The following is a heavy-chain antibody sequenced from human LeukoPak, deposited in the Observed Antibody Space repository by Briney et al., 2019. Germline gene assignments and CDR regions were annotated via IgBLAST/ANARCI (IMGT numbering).Heavy chain of an antibody. CDR1: GFTFSSYA. CDR3: AKDHSSGWYEEGY. D-gene: IGHD6-19*01. V-gene: IGHV3-23*01. Sequence: GGSLRLSCAASGFTFSSYAMSWVRQAPGKGLEWVSAISGSGGSTYHADSVKGRFTISRDNSKNTLYLQMNSLRAEDTAVYYCAKDHSSGWYEEGYWGQGTLVTVSS. CDR2: ISGSGGST. J-gene: IGHJ4*02.